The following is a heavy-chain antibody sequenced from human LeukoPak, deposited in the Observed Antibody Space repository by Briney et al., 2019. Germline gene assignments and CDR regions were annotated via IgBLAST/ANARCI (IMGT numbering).Heavy chain of an antibody. D-gene: IGHD5-12*01. J-gene: IGHJ4*02. CDR2: ISAYNGNT. CDR3: ARDSGYDCADY. V-gene: IGHV1-18*01. Sequence: ASVTVSCKASGYTFTSYGISWVRHAPGQGLEWMGWISAYNGNTNYAQKLQGRVTMTTDTATSTAYVELRSLRSDDTAVYYCARDSGYDCADYWGQGTLVTVSS. CDR1: GYTFTSYG.